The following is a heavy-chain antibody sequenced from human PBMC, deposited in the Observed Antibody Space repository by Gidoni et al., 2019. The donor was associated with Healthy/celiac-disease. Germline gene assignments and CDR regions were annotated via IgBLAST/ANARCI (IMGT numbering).Heavy chain of an antibody. CDR3: ARQRRFLEWFDP. V-gene: IGHV4-39*01. D-gene: IGHD3-3*01. J-gene: IGHJ5*02. CDR1: GGSISSSSYY. Sequence: QLQLQESGPGLVKPSETLSLTCTVSGGSISSSSYYWGWIRQPPGKGLEWIGSIYYSGSTYYNPSLKSRVTISVDTSKTQFSLKLSSVTAADTAVYYCARQRRFLEWFDPWGQGTLVTVSS. CDR2: IYYSGST.